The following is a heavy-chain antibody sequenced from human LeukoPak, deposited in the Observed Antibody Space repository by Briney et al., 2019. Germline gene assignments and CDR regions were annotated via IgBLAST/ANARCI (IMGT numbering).Heavy chain of an antibody. CDR2: INHSGST. CDR3: ARGGQWLVSFDY. CDR1: GGSFSGYY. J-gene: IGHJ4*02. Sequence: PSETLSLTCAVYGGSFSGYYWSWIRQPPGKGLEWIGEINHSGSTDYNPSLKSRVTISVDTSKNQFSLKLSSVTAADMAVYYCARGGQWLVSFDYWGQGTLVTVSS. D-gene: IGHD6-19*01. V-gene: IGHV4-34*01.